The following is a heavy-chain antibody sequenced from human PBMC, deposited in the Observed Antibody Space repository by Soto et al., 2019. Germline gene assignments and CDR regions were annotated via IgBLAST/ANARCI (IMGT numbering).Heavy chain of an antibody. D-gene: IGHD6-13*01. CDR1: GFSFSNYE. CDR3: ARDRAAGGY. J-gene: IGHJ4*02. CDR2: ISSGGSTV. Sequence: GGSLRLSCAASGFSFSNYEMNWVRQAPGKGLEWVAYISSGGSTVHYADSVRGRFTVSRDNARNSLYLQMNTLRVEDTALYYCARDRAAGGYWGQGTLVTVSS. V-gene: IGHV3-48*03.